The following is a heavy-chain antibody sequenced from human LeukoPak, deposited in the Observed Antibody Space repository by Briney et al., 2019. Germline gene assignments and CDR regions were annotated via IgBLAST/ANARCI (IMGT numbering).Heavy chain of an antibody. D-gene: IGHD3-3*01. CDR2: IYYSGST. V-gene: IGHV4-59*01. J-gene: IGHJ6*03. CDR3: ARDCVEEAIFGVVRPDYYYYYYMDA. Sequence: SETLSLTCTVSGGSISSYYWSWIRQPPGKGLEWIGYIYYSGSTNYNPSLKSRVTISVDTSKNQFSLKLSSVTAADTAVYYCARDCVEEAIFGVVRPDYYYYYYMDAWGKGTTVTVSS. CDR1: GGSISSYY.